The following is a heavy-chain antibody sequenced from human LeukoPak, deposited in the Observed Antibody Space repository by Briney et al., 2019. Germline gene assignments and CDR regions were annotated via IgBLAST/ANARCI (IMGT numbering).Heavy chain of an antibody. J-gene: IGHJ4*02. CDR1: GFTFSDYY. CDR2: ISSSGSNI. Sequence: GGSLRLSCAASGFTFSDYYMSWIRQAPGKGLEWVSYISSSGSNIYYADSVKGRFTISRDNAKNSLYMQMNSLRAEDTAVYYCARDGSSTSSNFDYWGQGTLVTVSS. V-gene: IGHV3-11*04. CDR3: ARDGSSTSSNFDY. D-gene: IGHD2-2*01.